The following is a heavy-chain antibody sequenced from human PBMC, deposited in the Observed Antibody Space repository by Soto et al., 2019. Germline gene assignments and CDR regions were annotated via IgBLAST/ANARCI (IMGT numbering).Heavy chain of an antibody. CDR3: TTDSGIRPQSY. J-gene: IGHJ4*02. V-gene: IGHV3-15*01. CDR1: GYTFSSAL. CDR2: IKAQTDGGTK. D-gene: IGHD3-10*01. Sequence: GGSLRLSCAASGYTFSSALMSWVRQAPGKGLEWVGRIKAQTDGGTKDYAAPVKGRFTIPRHDSKTTLYLQMNSLKIEDTAVYYCTTDSGIRPQSYWGQGTLVTVSS.